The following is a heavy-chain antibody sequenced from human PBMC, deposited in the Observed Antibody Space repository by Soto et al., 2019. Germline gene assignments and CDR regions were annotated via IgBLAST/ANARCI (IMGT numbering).Heavy chain of an antibody. J-gene: IGHJ5*02. CDR3: ARDPYTIFGVVTRANNLFDP. D-gene: IGHD3-3*01. V-gene: IGHV1-18*01. CDR1: GYTFTSYG. Sequence: ASVKVSCKASGYTFTSYGISWVRQAPGQGLEWMGWISAYNGNTNYAQKLQGRVTMTTDTSTSTAYMELRSLRSDDTAVYYCARDPYTIFGVVTRANNLFDPWGQGTLVTVSS. CDR2: ISAYNGNT.